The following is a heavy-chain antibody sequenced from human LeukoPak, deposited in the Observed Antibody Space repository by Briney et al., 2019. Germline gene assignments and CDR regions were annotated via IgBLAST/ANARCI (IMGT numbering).Heavy chain of an antibody. J-gene: IGHJ2*01. D-gene: IGHD4-17*01. CDR3: ARGGNHGDYWYFDL. CDR1: EFTFSAYG. V-gene: IGHV3-7*01. CDR2: IKQDGSEK. Sequence: PGGSLRLSCAASEFTFSAYGMGWVRQAPGRGLEWVANIKQDGSEKYYVDSVKGRFTISRDNAETSLHLQMNSLRAEDTAVYYCARGGNHGDYWYFDLWGRGTLVTVSS.